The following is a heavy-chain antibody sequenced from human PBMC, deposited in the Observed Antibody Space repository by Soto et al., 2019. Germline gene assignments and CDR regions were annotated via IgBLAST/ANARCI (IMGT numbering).Heavy chain of an antibody. V-gene: IGHV4-39*01. CDR2: IYYSGST. J-gene: IGHJ6*02. D-gene: IGHD6-19*01. CDR1: GGSISSSSYY. CDR3: ARRRSGWDYYYYGMDV. Sequence: SETLSLTCTVSGGSISSSSYYWGWIRQPPWKGLEWIGSIYYSGSTYYNPSLKSRVTISVDTSKNQFSLKLSSVTAADTAVYYCARRRSGWDYYYYGMDVWGQGXTVTVYS.